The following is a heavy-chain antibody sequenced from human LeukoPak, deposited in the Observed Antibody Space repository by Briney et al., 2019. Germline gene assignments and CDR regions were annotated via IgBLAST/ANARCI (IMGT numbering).Heavy chain of an antibody. D-gene: IGHD3-9*01. CDR2: INHSGST. CDR1: GGSFSGYY. V-gene: IGHV4-34*01. CDR3: ARADWLGSYYYMDV. J-gene: IGHJ6*03. Sequence: SETLSLTCAVYGGSFSGYYWSWIRQPPGKGLEWIGEINHSGSTNYNPSLKSRVTISVDTSKNQFSLKLTSVTAADTAVYYCARADWLGSYYYMDVWGKGTTVTVSS.